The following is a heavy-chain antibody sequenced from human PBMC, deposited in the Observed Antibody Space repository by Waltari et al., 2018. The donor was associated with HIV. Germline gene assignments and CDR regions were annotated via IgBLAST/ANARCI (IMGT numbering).Heavy chain of an antibody. D-gene: IGHD5-12*01. V-gene: IGHV1-2*06. CDR3: ARGEDISLTHLPPGFRLEF. CDR2: INPDSGDT. CDR1: GERFTTYS. Sequence: QTLLLQSASQVKTPGASATPPCKVPGERFTTYSLYSLRKAPGQGFEWLGRINPDSGDTTYSQTFKTRVTMTRDTSSASTYMELTRLTSADTAIYFCARGEDISLTHLPPGFRLEFWGHGTLVTVSS. J-gene: IGHJ4*01.